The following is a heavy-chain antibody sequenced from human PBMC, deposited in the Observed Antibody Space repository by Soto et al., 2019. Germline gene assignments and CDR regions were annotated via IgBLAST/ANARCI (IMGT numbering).Heavy chain of an antibody. CDR2: INPSGGST. D-gene: IGHD2-21*02. V-gene: IGHV1-46*01. Sequence: ASVKVSCTASGYTFTSYYMHWVRQAPGQGLEWMGIINPSGGSTSYAQKFQGRVTMTRDTSASTVYMELSSLRSEDTAVYYCARGGTPCGGDCHANFDYWGQGTLVTVSS. CDR1: GYTFTSYY. J-gene: IGHJ4*02. CDR3: ARGGTPCGGDCHANFDY.